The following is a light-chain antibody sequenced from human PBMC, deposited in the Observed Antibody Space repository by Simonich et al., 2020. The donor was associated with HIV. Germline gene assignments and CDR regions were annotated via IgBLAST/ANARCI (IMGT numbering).Light chain of an antibody. Sequence: DIVMTQSPDSLAVSLGERATINCKSSQSVLYSSNNKNYLAWYQQKPGPPPKLLIYWASTRESGVPDRFSGSGSGTDFTLTISSLQAEDVAVYSCQQYYSTPPTFGQGTKVEIK. CDR1: QSVLYSSNNKNY. CDR3: QQYYSTPPT. J-gene: IGKJ1*01. V-gene: IGKV4-1*01. CDR2: WAS.